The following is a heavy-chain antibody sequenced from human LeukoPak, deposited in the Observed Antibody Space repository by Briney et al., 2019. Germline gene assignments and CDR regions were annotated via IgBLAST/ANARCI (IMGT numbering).Heavy chain of an antibody. Sequence: GGSLRLSCAASGFTFSNYWMNWVRQAPGKGLEWVANIKQDGSEKYYVDSVKGRFTISRDNAKNSLYLQMNSLRAEDTAVYYCARLTIPIYYDILTGYYSFDYWGQGTLVTVSS. V-gene: IGHV3-7*01. CDR3: ARLTIPIYYDILTGYYSFDY. D-gene: IGHD3-9*01. CDR2: IKQDGSEK. J-gene: IGHJ4*02. CDR1: GFTFSNYW.